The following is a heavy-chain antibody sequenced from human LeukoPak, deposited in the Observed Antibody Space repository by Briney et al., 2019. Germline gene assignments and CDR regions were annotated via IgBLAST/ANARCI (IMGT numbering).Heavy chain of an antibody. V-gene: IGHV4-61*08. J-gene: IGHJ5*02. CDR3: ARQVVAATGNWFDP. CDR2: IYDRGST. D-gene: IGHD2-15*01. Sequence: SETLSLTCTVSGGSISSGDYYWSWIRQPPGKGLEWIGYIYDRGSTNYNPSLKSRVTISVDTSKNQFSLKLSSVTAADTAVYYCARQVVAATGNWFDPWGQGTLVTVSS. CDR1: GGSISSGDYY.